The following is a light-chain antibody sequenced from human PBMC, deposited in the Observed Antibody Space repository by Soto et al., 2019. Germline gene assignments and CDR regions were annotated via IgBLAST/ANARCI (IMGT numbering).Light chain of an antibody. CDR1: QGINHY. CDR2: ATS. V-gene: IGKV1-27*01. J-gene: IGKJ3*01. CDR3: QKHNSAPLF. Sequence: DIQMTQSPSSLSASVGDRVTITCRASQGINHYLAWFQQKPGKVPKLLIYATSTLQSGVPSRFSGSGFGTDFTLTISSLQPEDVATYYCQKHNSAPLFFGPGTKVDL.